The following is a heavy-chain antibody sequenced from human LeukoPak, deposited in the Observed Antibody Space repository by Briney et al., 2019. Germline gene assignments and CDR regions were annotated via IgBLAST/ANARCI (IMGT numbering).Heavy chain of an antibody. D-gene: IGHD1-7*01. J-gene: IGHJ6*03. CDR2: IKQDGSEK. CDR1: GFTFSSYW. V-gene: IGHV3-7*01. Sequence: GGSLRLSCAASGFTFSSYWMSWVRQAPGKGLEWVANIKQDGSEKYYVDSVKGRFTISRDNAKNSLYLQMNSLRAEDTAVYYCARDNWNYAVYYYYYMDVWGKGTTVTVSS. CDR3: ARDNWNYAVYYYYYMDV.